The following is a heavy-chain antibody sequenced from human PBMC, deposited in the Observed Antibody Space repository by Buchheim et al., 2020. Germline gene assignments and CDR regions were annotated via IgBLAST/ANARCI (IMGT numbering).Heavy chain of an antibody. CDR1: GFTFSSYA. D-gene: IGHD6-19*01. Sequence: EVQLLESGGGLVQPGGSLRLSCAASGFTFSSYAMSWVRQAPGKGLEWVSAISGSGGSTYYADSVKSRFTISRDNSKNTLYLQMNSLRAEDTAVYYCAKRSTFVAGTGYYYGMDVWGQGTT. V-gene: IGHV3-23*01. J-gene: IGHJ6*02. CDR2: ISGSGGST. CDR3: AKRSTFVAGTGYYYGMDV.